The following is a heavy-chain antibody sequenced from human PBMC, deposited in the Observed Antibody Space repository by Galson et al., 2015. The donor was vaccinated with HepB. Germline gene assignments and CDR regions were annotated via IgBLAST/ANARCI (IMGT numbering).Heavy chain of an antibody. CDR2: ISGDNAHT. J-gene: IGHJ4*02. D-gene: IGHD5-18*01. Sequence: SVKVSCKASGYTFSRYGISWVRQAPGQGLEWMGWISGDNAHTNYAQELQGRVTMTTDTSTSTAYMELTSLRSDDTAVYYCARGGYSYGKFDYWGQGTLVTVSS. CDR1: GYTFSRYG. CDR3: ARGGYSYGKFDY. V-gene: IGHV1-18*01.